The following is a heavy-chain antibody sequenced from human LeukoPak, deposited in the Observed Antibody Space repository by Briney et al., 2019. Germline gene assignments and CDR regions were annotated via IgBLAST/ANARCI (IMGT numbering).Heavy chain of an antibody. CDR2: IYISGRT. Sequence: SETLSLACAVSGGSISNSDYSWGWVRQPPGKGLEWIGIIYISGRTFYNPSLKSRLTMSVDTSKNQFSLKLCSVSAADTAVYYCAREVRAQHAFDIWGQGTMVTVSS. CDR1: GGSISNSDYS. V-gene: IGHV4-39*07. CDR3: AREVRAQHAFDI. J-gene: IGHJ3*02.